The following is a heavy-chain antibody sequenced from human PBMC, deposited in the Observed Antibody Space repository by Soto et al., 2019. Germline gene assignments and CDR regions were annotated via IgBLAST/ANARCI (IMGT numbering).Heavy chain of an antibody. CDR3: ARGVAAPGWFDP. D-gene: IGHD6-19*01. CDR2: IIPIFGTA. Sequence: ASVKVSCKASGGTFSSYAISWVRQAPGQGLEWTGGIIPIFGTANYAQKFQGRVTITADESTSTAYMELSSLRSEDTAVYYCARGVAAPGWFDPWGQGTLVTVSS. V-gene: IGHV1-69*13. J-gene: IGHJ5*02. CDR1: GGTFSSYA.